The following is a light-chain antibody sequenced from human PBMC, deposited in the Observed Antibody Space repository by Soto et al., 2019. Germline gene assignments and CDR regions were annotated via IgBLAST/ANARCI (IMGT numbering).Light chain of an antibody. CDR3: QQYGSSPT. J-gene: IGKJ1*01. CDR2: DAS. CDR1: QSVTSSY. Sequence: EIVLTQSPGTLSLFPGERATLSCRASQSVTSSYLAWYQQKPGHAPRLLIYDASSRASGIPDRFSGSGSGTDFTLTISRLDSEDSAVYYCQQYGSSPTFGQGTMVEIK. V-gene: IGKV3-20*01.